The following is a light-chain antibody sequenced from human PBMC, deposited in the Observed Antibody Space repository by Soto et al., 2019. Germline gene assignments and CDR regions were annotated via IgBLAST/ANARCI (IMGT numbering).Light chain of an antibody. V-gene: IGLV3-1*01. CDR2: QYY. J-gene: IGLJ2*01. CDR3: QAWDSSTHVV. CDR1: KLGAKY. Sequence: SYELTQPPSMSVSPGQTASIPCPGYKLGAKYASWFQQTPCQSPVVVIYQYYKRPSWIPERFSGSNSWNTATLTLSGTQDVDEADDYCQAWDSSTHVVFGGVTKLNVL.